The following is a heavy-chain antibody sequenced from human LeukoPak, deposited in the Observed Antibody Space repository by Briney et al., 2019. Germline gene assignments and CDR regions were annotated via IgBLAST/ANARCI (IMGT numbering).Heavy chain of an antibody. CDR2: MNPNSGNT. CDR3: ARVATGYGYYYYYYMDV. D-gene: IGHD5-18*01. Sequence: GASVKVSCKASGYTFTSYDINWVRQATGQGLEWMGWMNPNSGNTGYAQKFQGRVTMTRNTSISTAYMELSSLRSEDTALYYCARVATGYGYYYYYYMDVWGKGTTVTVSS. J-gene: IGHJ6*03. V-gene: IGHV1-8*01. CDR1: GYTFTSYD.